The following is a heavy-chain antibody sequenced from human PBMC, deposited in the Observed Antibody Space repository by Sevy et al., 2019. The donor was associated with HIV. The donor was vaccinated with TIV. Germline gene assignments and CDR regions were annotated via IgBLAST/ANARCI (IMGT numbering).Heavy chain of an antibody. V-gene: IGHV3-30*02. CDR2: IQYDGSNK. CDR1: GFSFSSYG. J-gene: IGHJ4*02. Sequence: GGSLRLSCAASGFSFSSYGMHWVRQAPGKGLEWMSYIQYDGSNKDYGDSVKGRFTISRDNSMNTLYLQMNSLRVEDTAVFYCVKEGGGEGGDHWGQGTLVTISS. CDR3: VKEGGGEGGDH. D-gene: IGHD2-21*01.